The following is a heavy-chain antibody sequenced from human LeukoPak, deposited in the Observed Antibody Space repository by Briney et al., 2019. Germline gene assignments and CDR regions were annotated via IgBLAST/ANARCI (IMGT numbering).Heavy chain of an antibody. J-gene: IGHJ4*02. Sequence: SQTLSLTCAISGDSVSSNSAAWNWLRQSPSRGLEWLGRTYYRSKWYNDYAVSVKSRITINPDTSKNQFSLQLNSVTPEDTAVYYCARAENVGAQGKFDYWGQGTLVTVSS. CDR3: ARAENVGAQGKFDY. CDR1: GDSVSSNSAA. CDR2: TYYRSKWYN. V-gene: IGHV6-1*01. D-gene: IGHD1-26*01.